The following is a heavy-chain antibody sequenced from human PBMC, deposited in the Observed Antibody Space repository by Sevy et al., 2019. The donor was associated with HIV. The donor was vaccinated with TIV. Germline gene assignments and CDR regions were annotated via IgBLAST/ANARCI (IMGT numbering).Heavy chain of an antibody. CDR2: IYSGGST. J-gene: IGHJ4*02. Sequence: GGSLRLSCAASGFTVSSNYMSWVRQAPGKGLEWVAVIYSGGSTYYADSVKGRFTISRDNSKNRLYLQMTSLRAEDTAVYYCARYGISAASFDYWGQGALVTVSS. CDR3: ARYGISAASFDY. D-gene: IGHD6-13*01. V-gene: IGHV3-53*01. CDR1: GFTVSSNY.